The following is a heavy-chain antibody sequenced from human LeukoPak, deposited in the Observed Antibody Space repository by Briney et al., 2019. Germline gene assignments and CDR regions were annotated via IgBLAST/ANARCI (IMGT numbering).Heavy chain of an antibody. Sequence: ASVKVSCKVSGYTFTSYGISWVRQAPGQGLEWMGWISAYNGNTNYAQKLQGRVTMTTDTSTSTAYMELRSLRSDDTAVYYCAREIEYCTNGVCFPWFDPWGQGTLVTVSS. CDR3: AREIEYCTNGVCFPWFDP. J-gene: IGHJ5*02. CDR2: ISAYNGNT. CDR1: GYTFTSYG. D-gene: IGHD2-8*01. V-gene: IGHV1-18*01.